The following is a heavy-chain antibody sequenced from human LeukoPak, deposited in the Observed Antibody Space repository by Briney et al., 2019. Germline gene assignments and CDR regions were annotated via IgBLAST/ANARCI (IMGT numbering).Heavy chain of an antibody. CDR3: ARGDQQLVLSAFDI. Sequence: GGSLRLSCAASGFTFSSYSMNWVRQAPGKGLEWVSSFSSSSSYIYYADSVKGRFTISRDNAKNSLYLQMNSLRAEDTAVYYCARGDQQLVLSAFDIWGQGTMVTVSS. CDR1: GFTFSSYS. V-gene: IGHV3-21*01. J-gene: IGHJ3*02. CDR2: FSSSSSYI. D-gene: IGHD6-13*01.